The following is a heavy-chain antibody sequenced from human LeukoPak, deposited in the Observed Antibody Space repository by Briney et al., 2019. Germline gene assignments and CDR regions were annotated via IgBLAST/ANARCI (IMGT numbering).Heavy chain of an antibody. V-gene: IGHV3-74*01. D-gene: IGHD2-15*01. Sequence: GGSLRLSCAASGFTFSNYWMHWVRQAPRKGLVWVSRISSDGSSTYYADSVKGRFTISRDNAKNTLYLQMSSLRAEDTAVYFCAREQQYCGGGSCYGLDYWGQGTLVTVSS. CDR2: ISSDGSST. CDR3: AREQQYCGGGSCYGLDY. J-gene: IGHJ4*02. CDR1: GFTFSNYW.